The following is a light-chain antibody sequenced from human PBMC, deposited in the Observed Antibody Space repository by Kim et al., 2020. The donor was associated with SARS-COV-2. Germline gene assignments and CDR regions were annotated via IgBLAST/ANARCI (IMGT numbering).Light chain of an antibody. V-gene: IGLV3-21*04. J-gene: IGLJ2*01. Sequence: GKTARVSCGGNGIGSKSVHWYQQRSGQAPVLVIYYDSDRPSGIPERFSGSNSGNTATLTISRVEAGDEADYYCQVWDSSSDHRVVFGGGTKLTVL. CDR2: YDS. CDR3: QVWDSSSDHRVV. CDR1: GIGSKS.